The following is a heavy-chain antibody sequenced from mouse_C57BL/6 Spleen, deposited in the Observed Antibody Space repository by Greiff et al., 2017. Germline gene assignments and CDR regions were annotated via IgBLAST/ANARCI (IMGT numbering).Heavy chain of an antibody. CDR1: GFTFSSYA. J-gene: IGHJ1*03. V-gene: IGHV5-9-1*02. CDR3: TRETNWDKGAYWYFDV. Sequence: EVKVVESGEGLVKPGGSLKLSCAASGFTFSSYAMSWVRQTPEKRLEWVAYISSGGDYIYYADTVKGRFPISSDHARNTLYLQMSSLKSEDTGMYYCTRETNWDKGAYWYFDVWGTGTTVTVSS. CDR2: ISSGGDYI. D-gene: IGHD4-1*01.